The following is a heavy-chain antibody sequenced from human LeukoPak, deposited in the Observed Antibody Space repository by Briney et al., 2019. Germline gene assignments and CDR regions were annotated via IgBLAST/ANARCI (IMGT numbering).Heavy chain of an antibody. J-gene: IGHJ3*02. D-gene: IGHD3-22*01. CDR3: ARGRMIVVVPDAFDI. V-gene: IGHV3-33*01. Sequence: GRSLRLSCAASGFTFSSYGMHWVRQAPGKGLEWVAVIWYDGSNKYYADSVKGRFTISRDNSKNTLYLQMNSLRAEDTAVYYCARGRMIVVVPDAFDIWGQGTMVTVSS. CDR2: IWYDGSNK. CDR1: GFTFSSYG.